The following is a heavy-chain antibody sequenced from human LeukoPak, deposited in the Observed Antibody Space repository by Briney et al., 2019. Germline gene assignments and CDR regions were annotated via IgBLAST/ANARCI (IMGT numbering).Heavy chain of an antibody. CDR3: AREGTSGTHLNWFDP. D-gene: IGHD1-1*01. Sequence: SETLSLTCTVSGGSISRYYWRWIRQPPGKGLEWIGHIYGSGSTNYNPSLKSRVTLSVDTSKNQFSLKLSSVTAADTAVYYGAREGTSGTHLNWFDPWGQGTLVTVSS. V-gene: IGHV4-59*01. CDR2: IYGSGST. J-gene: IGHJ5*02. CDR1: GGSISRYY.